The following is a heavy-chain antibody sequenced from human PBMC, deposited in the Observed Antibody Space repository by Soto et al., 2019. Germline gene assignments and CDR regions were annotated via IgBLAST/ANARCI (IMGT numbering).Heavy chain of an antibody. CDR3: ARGFSGWYYFGY. CDR1: GRSFSGYY. J-gene: IGHJ4*02. CDR2: INHSGST. V-gene: IGHV4-34*01. D-gene: IGHD6-19*01. Sequence: SETLSLTCAVYGRSFSGYYWSWIRQPPGKGLEWIGEINHSGSTNYNPSLKSRVTISVDTSKNQFSLKLSSVTAADTAVYYCARGFSGWYYFGYWGQGTPVTVYS.